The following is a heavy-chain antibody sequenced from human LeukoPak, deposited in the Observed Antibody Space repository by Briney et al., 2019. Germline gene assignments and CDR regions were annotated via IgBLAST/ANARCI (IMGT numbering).Heavy chain of an antibody. CDR2: IRYDGSNK. V-gene: IGHV3-30*02. CDR1: GFTFNSYG. D-gene: IGHD1-1*01. J-gene: IGHJ3*02. CDR3: AKAAGAGRSDAFDI. Sequence: GGSLRLSCAASGFTFNSYGMHWVRQAPGKWLEWVAFIRYDGSNKYYADSVKGRFTISRDNSKNTLYLQMNSLRAEDTAVYYCAKAAGAGRSDAFDIWGQGTMVTVSS.